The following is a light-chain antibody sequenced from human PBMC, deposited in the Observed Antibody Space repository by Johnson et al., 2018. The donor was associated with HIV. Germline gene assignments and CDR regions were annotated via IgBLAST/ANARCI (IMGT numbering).Light chain of an antibody. V-gene: IGLV1-51*02. CDR3: ATWDRSLTIGGV. CDR2: ENN. Sequence: QSVLTQPPSVSAAPGQKVTISCSGSSSNIGNNYVSWYRQLPGTAPKLLIYENNKRPSGIPDRFSGSKSGTSATLGITGLQTGDEADYYCATWDRSLTIGGVFETGTKVTVL. CDR1: SSNIGNNY. J-gene: IGLJ1*01.